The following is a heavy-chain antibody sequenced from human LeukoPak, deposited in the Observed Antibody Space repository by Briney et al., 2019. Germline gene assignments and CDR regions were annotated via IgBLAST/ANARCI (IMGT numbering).Heavy chain of an antibody. J-gene: IGHJ4*02. Sequence: ASVKVSCKASGGTFSSYAISWVRQAPGQGLEWMGWISAYNGNTNYAQRLQGRLNMTTDTSTSTAYMDLRSLRSDDTAVYYCARAGSGGWYDYWGQGTLVTVSS. D-gene: IGHD6-19*01. CDR1: GGTFSSYA. V-gene: IGHV1-18*01. CDR3: ARAGSGGWYDY. CDR2: ISAYNGNT.